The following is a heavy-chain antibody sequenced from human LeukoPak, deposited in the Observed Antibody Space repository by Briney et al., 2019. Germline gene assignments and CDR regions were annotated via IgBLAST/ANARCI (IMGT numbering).Heavy chain of an antibody. Sequence: PSQTLSLTCTVSGGSISSGNYYWSWIRQPAGRGLEWIGRISTSGSTNYNPSLKSRVTISLDTSKNQFSLKLSSVTAADTAVYYCANSIDFDYGDYYFDYWGQGALVTISS. CDR3: ANSIDFDYGDYYFDY. CDR2: ISTSGST. CDR1: GGSISSGNYY. V-gene: IGHV4-61*02. D-gene: IGHD4-17*01. J-gene: IGHJ4*02.